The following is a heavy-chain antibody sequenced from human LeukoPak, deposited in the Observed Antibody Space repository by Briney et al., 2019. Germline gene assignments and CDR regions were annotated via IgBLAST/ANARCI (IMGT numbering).Heavy chain of an antibody. Sequence: GGSLRLSCAASGFTFSSYSMNWVRQAPGKGLEWVSSITSGSGYIYYADSVKGRFTISRDNAKNSLYLQMNSLRAEDTAVYYCARDRGHAYFFDYWGQGVLVTVSS. J-gene: IGHJ4*02. V-gene: IGHV3-21*01. CDR3: ARDRGHAYFFDY. CDR1: GFTFSSYS. CDR2: ITSGSGYI. D-gene: IGHD2-2*01.